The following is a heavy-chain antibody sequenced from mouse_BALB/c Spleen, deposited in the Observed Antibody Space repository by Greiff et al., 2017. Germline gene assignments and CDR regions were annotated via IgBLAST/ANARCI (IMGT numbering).Heavy chain of an antibody. Sequence: DVMLVESGGGLVQPGGSLRLSCAPSGFTFTDYYMSWVRQPPGKALEWLGFIRNKANGYTTEYSASVKGRFTISRDNSQSILYLQMNTLRAEDSATYYCARGLLRPFDVWGAGTTVTVSS. CDR1: GFTFTDYY. D-gene: IGHD1-2*01. J-gene: IGHJ1*01. CDR3: ARGLLRPFDV. CDR2: IRNKANGYTT. V-gene: IGHV7-3*02.